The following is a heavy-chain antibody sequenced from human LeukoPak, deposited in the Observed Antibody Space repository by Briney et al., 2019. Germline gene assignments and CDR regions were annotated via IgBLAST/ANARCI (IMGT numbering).Heavy chain of an antibody. J-gene: IGHJ6*03. CDR2: ISGSGGST. Sequence: GGSLRLSCAASGFTFSSYAMSWVRQAPGKGLEWVSAISGSGGSTYYADSVKGRFTISRDNSKNTLYLQMNSLRAEDTAVYYCAKGRATVQLERRSYYYYMDVWGKGTTVTASS. CDR1: GFTFSSYA. CDR3: AKGRATVQLERRSYYYYMDV. D-gene: IGHD1-1*01. V-gene: IGHV3-23*01.